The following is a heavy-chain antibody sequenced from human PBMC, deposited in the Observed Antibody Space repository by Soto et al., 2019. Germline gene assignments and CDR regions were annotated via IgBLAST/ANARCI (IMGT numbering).Heavy chain of an antibody. V-gene: IGHV3-21*01. J-gene: IGHJ4*02. CDR1: GFIFSRYI. CDR2: IGTSGSYI. CDR3: ARGSAFIGLDY. D-gene: IGHD1-26*01. Sequence: GGSLRLSCAVSGFIFSRYIMNWVRQAPGKGLEWVSSIGTSGSYIYDTDSVKGRFTISRDNTKDSLYLQMNSLRAEDTAIYYCARGSAFIGLDYWGQGTPVTVSS.